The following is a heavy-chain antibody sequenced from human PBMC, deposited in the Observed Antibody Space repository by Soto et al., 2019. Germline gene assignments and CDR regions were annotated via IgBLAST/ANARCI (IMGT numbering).Heavy chain of an antibody. D-gene: IGHD3-22*01. CDR3: ARDRRHDSSGYAVRYFDY. CDR2: IIPIFGTA. CDR1: GGTFSSYA. Sequence: SVKVSCKASGGTFSSYAISWVRQAPGQGLEWMGGIIPIFGTANYAQKFQGRVTITADESTSTAYMELSSLRSEDTAVYYCARDRRHDSSGYAVRYFDYWGQGTLVTVSS. V-gene: IGHV1-69*13. J-gene: IGHJ4*02.